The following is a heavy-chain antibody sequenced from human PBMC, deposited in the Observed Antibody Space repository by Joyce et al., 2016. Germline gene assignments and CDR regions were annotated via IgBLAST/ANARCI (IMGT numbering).Heavy chain of an antibody. CDR3: TRIGDCSGGSCYEGWFDP. CDR1: VFIFGDYD. D-gene: IGHD2-15*01. J-gene: IGHJ5*02. V-gene: IGHV3-49*05. Sequence: EVQLVASGGCSVKPGRALRLSCTSSVFIFGDYDMNWFRQAPGNGLAGVGFKQSKAYGGETESAASVKGRFTISRDDSTSIAYLQMNGLKTEDTAVYYCTRIGDCSGGSCYEGWFDPWGQGTLVTVSS. CDR2: KQSKAYGGET.